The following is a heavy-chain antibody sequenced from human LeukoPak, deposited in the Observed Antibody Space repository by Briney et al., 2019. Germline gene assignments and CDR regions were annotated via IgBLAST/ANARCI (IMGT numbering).Heavy chain of an antibody. CDR1: GFTFSSYA. V-gene: IGHV3-23*01. CDR2: ISGSGGST. Sequence: PGGSLRLSCAASGFTFSSYAMSWVRQAPGKGLEWVSAISGSGGSTFYADSVKGRFTISRDNSKNTLYLQMNSLRAEDTAVYYCAKDSDSSGSWGYWGQGTLVTVSS. D-gene: IGHD6-19*01. J-gene: IGHJ4*02. CDR3: AKDSDSSGSWGY.